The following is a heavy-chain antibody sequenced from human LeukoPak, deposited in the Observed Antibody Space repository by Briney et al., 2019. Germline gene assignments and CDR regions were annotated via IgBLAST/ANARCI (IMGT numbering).Heavy chain of an antibody. CDR1: GFSLSDYW. D-gene: IGHD3-9*01. J-gene: IGHJ4*02. CDR2: INTDGTMT. V-gene: IGHV3-74*01. CDR3: ARDFEDGHF. Sequence: GGSLRLSCAASGFSLSDYWMHWVRQAPGKGLEWVSIINTDGTMTYYADSVKGRFIISRDNAKNTLYLQMSSLGAEDTALYYCARDFEDGHFWGQGTLVTVSS.